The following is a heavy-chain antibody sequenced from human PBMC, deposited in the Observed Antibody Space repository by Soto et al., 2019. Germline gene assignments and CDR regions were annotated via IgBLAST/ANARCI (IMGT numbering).Heavy chain of an antibody. CDR3: AKVAMLWFGEGMDV. V-gene: IGHV3-23*01. J-gene: IGHJ6*02. D-gene: IGHD3-10*01. CDR2: LSGTGGST. CDR1: GCNFNNFA. Sequence: EVQLMESGGGLVQPGGSQRLSCAASGCNFNNFAMSWVRQAPGKGLQWVSALSGTGGSTYYADSVKGRFTISRDNSKNTLYLQMNSLIVEDTAVYYCAKVAMLWFGEGMDVWGQGTTVTVSS.